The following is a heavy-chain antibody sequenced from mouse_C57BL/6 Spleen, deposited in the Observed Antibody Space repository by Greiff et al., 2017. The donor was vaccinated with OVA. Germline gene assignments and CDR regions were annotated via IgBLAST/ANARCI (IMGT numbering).Heavy chain of an antibody. CDR1: GYTFTDYY. CDR2: INPYNGGT. J-gene: IGHJ4*01. Sequence: EVQLQESGPVLVKPGASVKMSCKASGYTFTDYYMNWVKQSHGKSLEWIGVINPYNGGTSYNQKFKGKATLTVDKSSSTAYMELNSLTSEDSAVYYCANSGPYAMDYWGQGTSVTVSS. V-gene: IGHV1-19*01. CDR3: ANSGPYAMDY.